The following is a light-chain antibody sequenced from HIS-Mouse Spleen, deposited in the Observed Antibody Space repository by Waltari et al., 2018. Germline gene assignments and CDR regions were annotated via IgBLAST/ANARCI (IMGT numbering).Light chain of an antibody. CDR1: QSVSSSY. CDR2: GAS. Sequence: EIVLTQSPGTLSLSPGERATLSCRASQSVSSSYLAGYQQKPGQAPSLLIYGASSRATGIPDRFSGSGSGTDFTLTISRLEPEDFAVYYCQQDGSSSTFGQGTRLEIK. CDR3: QQDGSSST. V-gene: IGKV3-20*01. J-gene: IGKJ5*01.